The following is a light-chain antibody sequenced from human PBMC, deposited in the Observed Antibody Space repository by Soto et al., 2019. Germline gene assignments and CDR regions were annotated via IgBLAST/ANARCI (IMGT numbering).Light chain of an antibody. J-gene: IGKJ3*01. CDR3: QQYDNPPPFT. Sequence: DIQMTQSPSSLSASVGDIVTITCQASQDISNYLNWYQQKPGKAPKLLIYDASNLETGVPSRFSGSASGTDFTFSISSLQPEDIGTYYCQQYDNPPPFTFGPVTKVDIK. CDR1: QDISNY. V-gene: IGKV1-33*01. CDR2: DAS.